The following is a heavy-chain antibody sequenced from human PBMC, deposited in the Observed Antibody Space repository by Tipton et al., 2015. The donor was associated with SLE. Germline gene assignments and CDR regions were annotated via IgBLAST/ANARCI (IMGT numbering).Heavy chain of an antibody. V-gene: IGHV1-18*01. D-gene: IGHD3-22*01. Sequence: QLVQSGAELKKPGASVKVSCKASGYTFTSYGISWVRQAPGQGLEWMGWISSYNGNTNYAQKLQGRVTMTTDTSTSTAYMELRSLRSDDTAVYYCARDYDSSGFYYYYYGMDVWGQGTTVTVSS. J-gene: IGHJ6*02. CDR2: ISSYNGNT. CDR1: GYTFTSYG. CDR3: ARDYDSSGFYYYYYGMDV.